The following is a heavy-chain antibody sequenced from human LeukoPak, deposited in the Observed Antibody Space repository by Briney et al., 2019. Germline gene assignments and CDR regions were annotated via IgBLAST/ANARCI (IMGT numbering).Heavy chain of an antibody. Sequence: SETLPLTCAVYGGSFSGYYWSWIRQPPGKGLEWIGEINHSGSTNYNPSLKSRVTISVDTSKNQFSLKLSSVTAADTAVYYCARGVVPAARGYAFDIWGQGTMVTVSS. V-gene: IGHV4-34*01. CDR1: GGSFSGYY. D-gene: IGHD2-2*01. CDR3: ARGVVPAARGYAFDI. J-gene: IGHJ3*02. CDR2: INHSGST.